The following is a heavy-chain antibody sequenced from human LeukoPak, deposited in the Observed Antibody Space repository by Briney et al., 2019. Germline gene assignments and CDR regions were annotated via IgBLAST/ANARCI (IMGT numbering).Heavy chain of an antibody. D-gene: IGHD4-11*01. CDR1: GFTFSNYW. CDR3: ARGGLHADY. V-gene: IGHV3-7*01. Sequence: GGSLRLSCAASGFTFSNYWMAWVRQTPGKGLEWVANIKHDASEKYYVDSVKGRFTISRDNAKNSLYLQMNSLRAEDTAVYYCARGGLHADYWGQGTLVTVSS. CDR2: IKHDASEK. J-gene: IGHJ4*02.